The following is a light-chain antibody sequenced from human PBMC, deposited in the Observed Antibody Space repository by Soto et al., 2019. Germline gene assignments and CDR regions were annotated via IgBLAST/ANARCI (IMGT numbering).Light chain of an antibody. CDR1: SSDVGGYNY. J-gene: IGLJ2*01. CDR2: DVS. Sequence: QSVLTQPASVSGSPGQSITISCTGTSSDVGGYNYVSWYQQHPGKAPKLMIYDVSNRPSGVCNRCSGSKSGNTASLTISGLQAEDEADYYCSSYTSSSTLVVFGGGTQLTVL. CDR3: SSYTSSSTLVV. V-gene: IGLV2-14*03.